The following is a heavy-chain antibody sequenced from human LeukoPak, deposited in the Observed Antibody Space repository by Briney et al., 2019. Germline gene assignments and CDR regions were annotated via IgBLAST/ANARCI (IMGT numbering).Heavy chain of an antibody. Sequence: ASVKVSCKASGYTFTGYYMHWVRQAPGQGLEWMGWINPNSGGTNYAQKFQGGVTMTRDTSISTAYMELSRLRSDDTAVYYCAFSYGSGSYYRYWGQGTLVTVSS. V-gene: IGHV1-2*02. CDR2: INPNSGGT. CDR3: AFSYGSGSYYRY. CDR1: GYTFTGYY. D-gene: IGHD3-10*01. J-gene: IGHJ4*02.